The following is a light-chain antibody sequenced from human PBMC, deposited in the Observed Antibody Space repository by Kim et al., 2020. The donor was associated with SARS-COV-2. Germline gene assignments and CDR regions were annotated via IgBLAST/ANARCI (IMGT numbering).Light chain of an antibody. V-gene: IGLV3-19*01. CDR3: NSRDSSGNPAYV. Sequence: SSELTQDPAVSVALGQIVRITCQGDSLRSYYASWYQQKPGQAPVLVIYGKNNRPSGIPDRFSGSSSGNTASLTITGAQAEDEADYYCNSRDSSGNPAYVFGTGTKVTVL. CDR1: SLRSYY. J-gene: IGLJ1*01. CDR2: GKN.